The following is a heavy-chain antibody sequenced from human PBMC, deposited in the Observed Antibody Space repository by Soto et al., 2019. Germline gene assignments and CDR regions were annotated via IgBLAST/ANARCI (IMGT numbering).Heavy chain of an antibody. CDR1: GGTFNSYT. CDR2: FIPVLGVT. V-gene: IGHV1-69*02. Sequence: QVQLVQSGAEVKKPGSSVKVSCRASGGTFNSYTLSWVRQAPGQGFEWLGRFIPVLGVTNYAQKFQGRVILAADKSASAAYMELNNLTSEDTAVYYGARGAAAAGPWYNWFDPWGQGTLVTGSS. D-gene: IGHD6-13*01. CDR3: ARGAAAAGPWYNWFDP. J-gene: IGHJ5*02.